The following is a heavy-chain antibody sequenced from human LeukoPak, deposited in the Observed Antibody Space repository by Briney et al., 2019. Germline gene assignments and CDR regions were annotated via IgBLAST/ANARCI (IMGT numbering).Heavy chain of an antibody. D-gene: IGHD5-18*01. CDR2: ISQTGGT. J-gene: IGHJ4*02. V-gene: IGHV4-30-2*01. CDR3: ARLNSYGYYFDY. CDR1: GGSISSDNYS. Sequence: SQTLSLTCAVSGGSISSDNYSWSWIRQPPGKGLEWIGYISQTGGTSYNPSLKSRVTISVDTSKNQFSLKLSSVTAADAAVYYCARLNSYGYYFDYWGQGTLVTVSS.